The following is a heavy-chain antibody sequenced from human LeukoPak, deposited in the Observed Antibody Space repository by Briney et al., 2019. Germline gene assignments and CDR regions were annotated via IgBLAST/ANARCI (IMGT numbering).Heavy chain of an antibody. D-gene: IGHD3-10*01. V-gene: IGHV3-21*01. J-gene: IGHJ4*02. CDR2: ISSSSSYI. CDR1: GFTFSSYS. Sequence: GGSLRLSCAASGFTFSSYSMNWVRQAPGKGLEWVSSISSSSSYIYYADSVKGRFTISRDNAKNSLYLQMNSLRAEDTAVYHCARDSLYGSGSYKYWGQGTLVTVSS. CDR3: ARDSLYGSGSYKY.